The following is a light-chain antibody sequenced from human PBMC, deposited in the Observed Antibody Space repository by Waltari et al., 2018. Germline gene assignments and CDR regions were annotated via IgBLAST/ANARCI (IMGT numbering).Light chain of an antibody. CDR1: RSNIGTYY. CDR2: EDS. Sequence: QSVLTQPPSVSAAPGQRVTISCSGGRSNIGTYYVSWYRQFPGTAPKLLIYEDSARPSGIPGRFSGSKSGTSATLDITGLQAGDEADYYCGTWDSSLSGAVFGGGTHLTVL. CDR3: GTWDSSLSGAV. J-gene: IGLJ7*01. V-gene: IGLV1-51*02.